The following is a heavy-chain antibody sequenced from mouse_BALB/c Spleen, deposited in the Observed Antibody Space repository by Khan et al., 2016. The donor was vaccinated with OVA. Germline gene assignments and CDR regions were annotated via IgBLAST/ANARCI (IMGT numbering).Heavy chain of an antibody. V-gene: IGHV9-4*02. J-gene: IGHJ4*01. CDR3: ARVGAAYYRSDGGAMDY. CDR1: GYTFTNAG. Sequence: QIQLVQSGPELKKPGETVRISCKASGYTFTNAGMQWVQKMPGKGLKWIGWINTHSGVPKYAEDFKGRFAFSLETSASTVYLQITNLKNEDTATYFCARVGAAYYRSDGGAMDYWGQGTSVTVSS. CDR2: INTHSGVP. D-gene: IGHD2-12*01.